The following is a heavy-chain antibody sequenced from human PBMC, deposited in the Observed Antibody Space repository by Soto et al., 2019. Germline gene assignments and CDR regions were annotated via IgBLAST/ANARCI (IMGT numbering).Heavy chain of an antibody. Sequence: GGSLRLSCAASGFTFSSCWMSWVRQAPGKGLEWVSKIKEDGSNKYYVYSVKVRFTVYRDNAKKLLYLQMNSLRAEDTAVYYCARDIGTPIRPLDXWGQGTLVTVSX. V-gene: IGHV3-7*03. CDR3: ARDIGTPIRPLDX. D-gene: IGHD1-1*01. J-gene: IGHJ4*02. CDR2: IKEDGSNK. CDR1: GFTFSSCW.